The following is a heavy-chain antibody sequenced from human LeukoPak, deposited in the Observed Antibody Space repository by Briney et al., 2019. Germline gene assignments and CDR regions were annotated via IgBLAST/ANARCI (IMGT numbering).Heavy chain of an antibody. Sequence: GGSLRLSCAASGFTFSSYWMSWVRQAPGKGLEWVAKIKQGGSENYYVDSEKGRFTISRDNAKTSLYLQMNSLRAEDTAVYYCASCGPHWDSFDYRGQGTLVTVSS. CDR2: IKQGGSEN. CDR1: GFTFSSYW. D-gene: IGHD2-21*01. V-gene: IGHV3-7*01. J-gene: IGHJ4*02. CDR3: ASCGPHWDSFDY.